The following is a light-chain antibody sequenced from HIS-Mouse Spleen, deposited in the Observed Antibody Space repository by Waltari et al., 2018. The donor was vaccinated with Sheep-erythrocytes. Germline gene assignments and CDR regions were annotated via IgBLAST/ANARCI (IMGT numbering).Light chain of an antibody. CDR2: QDS. CDR3: SSYAGSNNWV. CDR1: KLGDKY. Sequence: SYELTQPPSVSVSPGQTASITCSGDKLGDKYACWYQQKPGQSPVLVIYQDSKRPSGIPGRFAGSSSGNTASLTITGAQAEDEADYYCSSYAGSNNWVFGGGTKLTVL. J-gene: IGLJ3*02. V-gene: IGLV3-1*01.